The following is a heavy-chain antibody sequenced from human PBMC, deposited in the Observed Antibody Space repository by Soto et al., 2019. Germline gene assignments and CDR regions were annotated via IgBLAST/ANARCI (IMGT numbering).Heavy chain of an antibody. V-gene: IGHV1-18*01. CDR1: GYTFTSYG. CDR2: ISAYNGNT. J-gene: IGHJ4*02. D-gene: IGHD6-13*01. Sequence: GASVKVSCKASGYTFTSYGISWVRQAPGQGLEWMGWISAYNGNTNYAQKFQGRVTMTRNTSISTAYMELSSLRSEDTAVYYCASSSGGYSSFSVSIDYWGQGTLVTVSS. CDR3: ASSSGGYSSFSVSIDY.